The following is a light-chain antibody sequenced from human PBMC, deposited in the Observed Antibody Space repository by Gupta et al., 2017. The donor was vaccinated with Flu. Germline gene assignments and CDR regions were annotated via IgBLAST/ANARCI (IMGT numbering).Light chain of an antibody. CDR2: AAS. CDR3: LQDYTYPRT. CDR1: QSIRND. J-gene: IGKJ2*01. Sequence: AIKMTQSLSSLSAFVGDRVTITCRASQSIRNDLGWYQQKPGKAPKLLIYAASNLQSGVPSRFSGSGSGTDFTLTISSLQPEDFATYYCLQDYTYPRTFGQGTKLEIK. V-gene: IGKV1-6*01.